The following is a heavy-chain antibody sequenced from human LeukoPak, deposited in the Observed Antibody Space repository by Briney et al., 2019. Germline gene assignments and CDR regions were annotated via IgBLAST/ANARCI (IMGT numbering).Heavy chain of an antibody. CDR3: ASRSGWSYNWFDP. D-gene: IGHD6-19*01. J-gene: IGHJ5*02. V-gene: IGHV3-11*01. CDR2: ISSSGSTI. CDR1: GFTFSDYY. Sequence: PGGSLRLSCAASGFTFSDYYMSWIRQAPGKGLEWVSYISSSGSTIYYADSVKGRFTISRDNAKNSLYLQMNSLRAEDTAVYYCASRSGWSYNWFDPWGQGTLVTVSS.